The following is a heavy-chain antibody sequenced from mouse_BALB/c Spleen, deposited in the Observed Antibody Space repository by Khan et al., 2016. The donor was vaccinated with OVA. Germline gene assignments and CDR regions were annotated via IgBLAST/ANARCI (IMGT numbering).Heavy chain of an antibody. D-gene: IGHD1-2*01. J-gene: IGHJ3*01. CDR3: ARRNYFGYTFAY. CDR1: GYTFTDYY. Sequence: QVQLKQSGAELARPGASVKLSCKASGYTFTDYYINWVKLRTGQGLEWIGEISPGSGDTYYNERFKGKATLTADKSSSTAYMQLSSLTSEASAVYCCARRNYFGYTFAYWGQGTLVTVSA. CDR2: ISPGSGDT. V-gene: IGHV1-77*01.